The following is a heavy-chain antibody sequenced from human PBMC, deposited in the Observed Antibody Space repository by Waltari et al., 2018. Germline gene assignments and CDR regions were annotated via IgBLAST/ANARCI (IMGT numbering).Heavy chain of an antibody. CDR2: IYTSGST. J-gene: IGHJ2*01. D-gene: IGHD5-18*01. CDR3: ARDRGEETAMVPTVGWYFDL. Sequence: QVQLQESGPGLVKPSQTLSLTCTVSGGSISSGSYYWSWIRQPAGKGLEWIGRIYTSGSTNYNPSLKSRVTISVDTSKNQFSLKLSSVTAADTAVYYCARDRGEETAMVPTVGWYFDLWGRGTLVTVSS. V-gene: IGHV4-61*02. CDR1: GGSISSGSYY.